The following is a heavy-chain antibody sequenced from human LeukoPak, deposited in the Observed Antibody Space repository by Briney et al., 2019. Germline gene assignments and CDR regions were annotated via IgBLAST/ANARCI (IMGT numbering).Heavy chain of an antibody. V-gene: IGHV4-4*02. CDR2: IYHSGST. CDR3: AASYYYDTTFDS. D-gene: IGHD3-22*01. J-gene: IGHJ4*02. Sequence: SGTLSLTCAVSGGSISSSNWWSWVRQPPGKGLEWIGEIYHSGSTNYNPSLKSRVTISVDTSKTQFSLRLSSVTAADTAVYYCAASYYYDTTFDSWGQGTLVTVSS. CDR1: GGSISSSNW.